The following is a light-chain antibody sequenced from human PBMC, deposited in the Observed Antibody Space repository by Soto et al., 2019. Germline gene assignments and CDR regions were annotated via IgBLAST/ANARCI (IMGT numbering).Light chain of an antibody. CDR3: QQYNSYSRT. Sequence: DIQMTQSPSTLSASVGDRVTITCRASQSISTWLAWYQQKPGKAPKVLIYDASSLESGVPSRFSGGGSGTEFTLTISSLQPEDFATYYCQQYNSYSRTFGQGTKVDI. V-gene: IGKV1-5*01. CDR2: DAS. J-gene: IGKJ1*01. CDR1: QSISTW.